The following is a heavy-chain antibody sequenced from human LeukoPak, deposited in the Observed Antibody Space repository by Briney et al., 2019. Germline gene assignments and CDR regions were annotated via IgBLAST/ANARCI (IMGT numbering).Heavy chain of an antibody. CDR3: ARHGSWYPYYFDY. J-gene: IGHJ4*02. Sequence: GSLRLSCEASGFTFSRFAMTWVRQPPGKGLEWIGYIYYSGSTNYNPSLKSRVTISVDTSKNQFSLKLSSVTAADTAVYYCARHGSWYPYYFDYWGQGTLVTVSS. V-gene: IGHV4-59*08. CDR2: IYYSGST. D-gene: IGHD6-13*01. CDR1: GFTFSRFA.